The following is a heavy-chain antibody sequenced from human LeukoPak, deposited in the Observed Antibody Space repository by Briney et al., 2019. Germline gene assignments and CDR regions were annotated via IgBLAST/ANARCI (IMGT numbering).Heavy chain of an antibody. Sequence: SVNVSCKASGGSFSSYAISWVRQAPGQGLEWMGGIIPIFGTANYAQKFQGRVTITADESTSTAYMELSSLRSEDTAVYYFERGVGEYYDSTRAGFDYWGQGTLVTVSS. CDR1: GGSFSSYA. CDR3: ERGVGEYYDSTRAGFDY. D-gene: IGHD3-22*01. J-gene: IGHJ4*02. CDR2: IIPIFGTA. V-gene: IGHV1-69*01.